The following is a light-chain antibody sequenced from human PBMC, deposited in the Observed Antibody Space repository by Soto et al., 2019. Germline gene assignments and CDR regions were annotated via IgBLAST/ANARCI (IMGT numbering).Light chain of an antibody. V-gene: IGKV3-11*01. CDR3: QQRSNWPPLT. CDR1: QSVSNY. Sequence: EIVLTQSPATLSLSPGERATLSCRASQSVSNYLAWYQQKPGQAPRRLIYDASNRATGITARFSGSRSGTDFTLTISSLEPEDYAVYYCQQRSNWPPLTFGGGTKVEIK. J-gene: IGKJ4*01. CDR2: DAS.